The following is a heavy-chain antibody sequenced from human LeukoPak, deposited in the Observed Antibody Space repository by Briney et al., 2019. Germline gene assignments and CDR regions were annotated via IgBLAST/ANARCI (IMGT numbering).Heavy chain of an antibody. CDR3: ARHGVDQVLDY. Sequence: SETLSLTCIVSGASVSTGDYYWSWIRQPPGKRPEWIAYVHYSDGATYNPSLQSRVTISIDRSKNQFSLKLSSVTAADTAVYYCARHGVDQVLDYWGQGTLVTVSS. CDR2: VHYSDGA. J-gene: IGHJ4*02. CDR1: GASVSTGDYY. V-gene: IGHV4-61*08. D-gene: IGHD2-2*01.